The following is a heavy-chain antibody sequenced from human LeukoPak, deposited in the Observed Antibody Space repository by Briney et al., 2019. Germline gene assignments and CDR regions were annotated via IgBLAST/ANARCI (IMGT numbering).Heavy chain of an antibody. J-gene: IGHJ6*02. CDR1: GFTFSNYW. CDR2: IIGDGSTT. D-gene: IGHD4-23*01. V-gene: IGHV3-74*01. CDR3: AKDLGTVVYYYGMDV. Sequence: GGSLRLSCAASGFTFSNYWMHWVRQAPGKGLVWVSRIIGDGSTTNYADSVKGRFTISRDNSRNTLYLQMNSLRAEDTAVYYCAKDLGTVVYYYGMDVWGQGTTVTVSS.